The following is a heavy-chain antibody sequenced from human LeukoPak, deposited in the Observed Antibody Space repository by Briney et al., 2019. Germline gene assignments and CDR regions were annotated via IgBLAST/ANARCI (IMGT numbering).Heavy chain of an antibody. CDR1: GGSVSSGSYY. CDR2: IYYSGST. CDR3: ARPSGVGSYGHFDY. D-gene: IGHD5-18*01. J-gene: IGHJ4*02. Sequence: SETLSLTCTVSGGSVSSGSYYWSWIRQPPGKGLEWIGYIYYSGSTYYNPSLKSRVTISVDTSKNQFSLKLSSVTAADTAVYYCARPSGVGSYGHFDYWGQGTLVTVSS. V-gene: IGHV4-61*01.